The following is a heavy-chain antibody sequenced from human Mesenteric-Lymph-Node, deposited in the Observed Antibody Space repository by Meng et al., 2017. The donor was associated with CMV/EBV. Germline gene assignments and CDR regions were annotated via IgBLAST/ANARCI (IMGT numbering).Heavy chain of an antibody. Sequence: KTSEYTFTNYNMHWVRQAHGQGLEWMGIINPSSGNTHYAQKFRGRVTMTRDTSTSTVYMELSSLRSEDTAVYYCARDRTTVTNIFDYWGQGTLVTVSS. CDR3: ARDRTTVTNIFDY. J-gene: IGHJ4*02. CDR2: INPSSGNT. D-gene: IGHD4-11*01. CDR1: EYTFTNYN. V-gene: IGHV1-46*01.